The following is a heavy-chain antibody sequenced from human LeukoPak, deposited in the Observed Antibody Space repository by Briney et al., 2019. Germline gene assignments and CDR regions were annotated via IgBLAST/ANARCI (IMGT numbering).Heavy chain of an antibody. CDR3: ARDSSASYPYLDF. V-gene: IGHV3-48*04. J-gene: IGHJ4*02. CDR1: GFTFSSYN. Sequence: PGGSLRLSCAASGFTFSSYNMNWVRQGPGKGLEWVAYISYGSSTIYYADSVKGRSTISRDNAKNSLYLQVNSLRAEDTAVYYCARDSSASYPYLDFWGQGTLVTVSS. CDR2: ISYGSSTI. D-gene: IGHD3-22*01.